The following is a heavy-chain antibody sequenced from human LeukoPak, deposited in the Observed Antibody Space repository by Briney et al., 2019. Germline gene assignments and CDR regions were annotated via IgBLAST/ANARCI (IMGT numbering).Heavy chain of an antibody. J-gene: IGHJ6*02. CDR2: ISGSAGTT. Sequence: GGSLRLSCAASGFTFKNYAMDWVRQAPGKGLEWVSVISGSAGTTYYADSVKGRFTISRDFSKNTLHLQMNSLRADDSAVYYCARRWLGDPYGMDVWGQGTTVTVSS. D-gene: IGHD3-10*01. V-gene: IGHV3-23*01. CDR1: GFTFKNYA. CDR3: ARRWLGDPYGMDV.